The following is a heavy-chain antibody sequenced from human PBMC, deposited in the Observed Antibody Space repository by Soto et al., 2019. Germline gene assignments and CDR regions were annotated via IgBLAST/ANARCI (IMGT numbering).Heavy chain of an antibody. CDR2: IYYSGST. D-gene: IGHD4-17*01. CDR1: GVSINSYY. J-gene: IGHJ4*02. V-gene: IGHV4-59*08. CDR3: ARRYGTLFDY. Sequence: SETLSLTCTVSGVSINSYYWSWIRQPPGKGLEWIGYIYYSGSTNYNPSLKSRVTISVDTSKNQFSLKLSSVTAADTAVYYCARRYGTLFDYWGQGTLVTSPQ.